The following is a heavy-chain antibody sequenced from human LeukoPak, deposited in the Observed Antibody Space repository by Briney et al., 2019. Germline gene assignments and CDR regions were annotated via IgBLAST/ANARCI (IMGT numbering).Heavy chain of an antibody. V-gene: IGHV5-51*01. J-gene: IGHJ4*02. CDR2: VYPGDSDT. CDR1: GYSFTSYW. CDR3: ARRYSGRYDFDY. D-gene: IGHD1-26*01. Sequence: GESPQISCKGSGYSFTSYWIGWVRQMPGKGLEWMGIVYPGDSDTRYSPSFQGQVTISADQSISTAYLQRSSLKASDTAMYYCARRYSGRYDFDYWGQGTLVTVSP.